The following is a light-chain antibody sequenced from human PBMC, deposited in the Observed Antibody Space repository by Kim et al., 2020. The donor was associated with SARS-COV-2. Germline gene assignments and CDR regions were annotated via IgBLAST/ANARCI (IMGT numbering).Light chain of an antibody. Sequence: QSALTQPVSVSGSPGQSITISCTGTSSDVGGYNYVSWYQQHPGKAPKLMIYDVSKRPSGVSNRFSGSKSGNTASLTISGLQAEDEADYYCSSYTSSISYVFGTGTKVTVL. CDR1: SSDVGGYNY. V-gene: IGLV2-14*01. J-gene: IGLJ1*01. CDR2: DVS. CDR3: SSYTSSISYV.